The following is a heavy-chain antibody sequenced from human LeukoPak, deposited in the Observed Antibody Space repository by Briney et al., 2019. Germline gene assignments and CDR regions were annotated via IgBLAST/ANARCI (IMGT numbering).Heavy chain of an antibody. D-gene: IGHD6-19*01. CDR2: IYYSGST. CDR1: GGSFSGYY. J-gene: IGHJ3*02. Sequence: PSETLSLTCAVYGGSFSGYYWSWIRQPPGKGLEWIGYIYYSGSTNYNPSLKSRVTISVDTSKNQFSLKLSSVTAADTAVYYCAREGGWPADAFDIWGQGTMVTVSS. V-gene: IGHV4-59*01. CDR3: AREGGWPADAFDI.